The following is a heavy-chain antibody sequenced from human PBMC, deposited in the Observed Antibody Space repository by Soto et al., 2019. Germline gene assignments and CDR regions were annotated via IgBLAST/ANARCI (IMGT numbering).Heavy chain of an antibody. J-gene: IGHJ5*02. D-gene: IGHD6-19*01. CDR2: ISSSSSYI. V-gene: IGHV3-21*01. CDR1: GFTFSSDS. Sequence: EVQLVESGGGLVKPRVSLKCSCAGSGFTFSSDSMNWVRQAPGKGLYLVSSISSSSSYIDYAYSVKGRFTISRDNAQHSLYLQINSRRAEDTAVYYCARGGGIAVAGTMNWFDPWGQGTLVTVSS. CDR3: ARGGGIAVAGTMNWFDP.